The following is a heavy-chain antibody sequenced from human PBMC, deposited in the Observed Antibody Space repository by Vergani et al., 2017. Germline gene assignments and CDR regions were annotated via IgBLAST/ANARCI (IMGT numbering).Heavy chain of an antibody. J-gene: IGHJ5*02. CDR2: ISSSGSP. CDR1: GDSISRSHYY. V-gene: IGHV4-39*01. CDR3: EAGTYYIPWS. D-gene: IGHD3-10*01. Sequence: QLHLPQSRPGLVKPSETLSLSCRVSGDSISRSHYYWGFIRQPPGKGLEWIGSISSSGSPYYNPTLKSRLAFSVDTSKNQFSLNLTSVTAADTAVYYCEAGTYYIPWSWGQGTLVTVSS.